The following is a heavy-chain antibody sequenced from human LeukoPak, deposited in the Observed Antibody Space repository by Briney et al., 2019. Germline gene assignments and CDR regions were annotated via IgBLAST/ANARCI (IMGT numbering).Heavy chain of an antibody. CDR2: INHSGST. CDR3: ARGPSAGATEGGVFDY. V-gene: IGHV4-34*01. J-gene: IGHJ4*02. D-gene: IGHD1-26*01. Sequence: SETLSLTCAVYGGSFSGYYWSWIRQPPGKGLEWIGEINHSGSTNYNPSLKSRVTISVDTSKNQFSLKLSSVTAADTAVYYCARGPSAGATEGGVFDYWGQGTLVTVSS. CDR1: GGSFSGYY.